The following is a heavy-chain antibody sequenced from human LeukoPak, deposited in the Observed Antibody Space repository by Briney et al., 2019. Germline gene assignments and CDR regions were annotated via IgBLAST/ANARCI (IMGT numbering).Heavy chain of an antibody. D-gene: IGHD1-7*01. J-gene: IGHJ4*02. V-gene: IGHV1-18*01. CDR2: ISGSNGNT. CDR3: AREQSNWNYAPDF. Sequence: ASVTVSCKASGYTFTRYGISWVRQAPGQGLEWMGWISGSNGNTNYAQKFQGRVTMITDTSSSTAHMELRSLRSDDTAVYYCAREQSNWNYAPDFWGQGTLVIVSS. CDR1: GYTFTRYG.